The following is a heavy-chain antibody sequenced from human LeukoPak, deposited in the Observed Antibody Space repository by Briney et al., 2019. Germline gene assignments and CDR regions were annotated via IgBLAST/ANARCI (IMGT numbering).Heavy chain of an antibody. CDR1: GFSFGEHA. CDR3: ASRTGVY. CDR2: INTDGSST. J-gene: IGHJ4*02. Sequence: GRSLRLSCKTSGFSFGEHALSWVRQAPGKGLVWVSRINTDGSSTNYADSVKGRFTISRDNAMNTLYLQMNNLRAEDTAVYYCASRTGVYWGQGTLVSVSS. V-gene: IGHV3-74*01. D-gene: IGHD1-14*01.